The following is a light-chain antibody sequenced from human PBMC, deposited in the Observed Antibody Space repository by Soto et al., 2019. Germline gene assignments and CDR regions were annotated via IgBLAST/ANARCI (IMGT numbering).Light chain of an antibody. J-gene: IGLJ3*02. V-gene: IGLV2-11*01. CDR3: CSYAGTYPLWV. Sequence: QSVLTQPRSVSGSPGQSVTISCTGTSSDVGGYNYVSWYQQYPGKAPKIIIYDVSKRPSGVPDRFSGSKSGNTASLTISGLQAEDEADYYCCSYAGTYPLWVFGGGTKLTVL. CDR1: SSDVGGYNY. CDR2: DVS.